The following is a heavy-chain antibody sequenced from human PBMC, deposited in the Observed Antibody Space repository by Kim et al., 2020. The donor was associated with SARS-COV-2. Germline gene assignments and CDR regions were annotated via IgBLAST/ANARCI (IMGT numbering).Heavy chain of an antibody. V-gene: IGHV1-69*01. CDR3: ARYYGSGSYLDY. D-gene: IGHD3-10*01. J-gene: IGHJ4*02. Sequence: NYAPSFQGGVTITADESTSTAYMGLSSLRSADTVVYYCARYYGSGSYLDYWGQGTLVTVSS.